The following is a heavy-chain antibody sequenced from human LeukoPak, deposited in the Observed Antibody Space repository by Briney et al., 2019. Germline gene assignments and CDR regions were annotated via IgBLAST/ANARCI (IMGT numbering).Heavy chain of an antibody. V-gene: IGHV5-51*01. CDR3: ARGGGDIVVVPAAHFDY. CDR1: GYSFTSYW. J-gene: IGHJ4*02. D-gene: IGHD2-2*01. Sequence: GESLKISCKGSGYSFTSYWIGWVRQMPGKGLEWMGIIYPGDSDTRYSPSFQGQVTISADKSISTAYLQWSSLKASDNAMYYCARGGGDIVVVPAAHFDYWGQGTLVTVSS. CDR2: IYPGDSDT.